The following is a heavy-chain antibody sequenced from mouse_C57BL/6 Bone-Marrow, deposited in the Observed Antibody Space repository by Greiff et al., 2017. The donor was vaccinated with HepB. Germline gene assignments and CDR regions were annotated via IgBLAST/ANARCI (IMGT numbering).Heavy chain of an antibody. CDR1: GYTFTSYW. CDR2: INPSSGYT. J-gene: IGHJ2*01. Sequence: VQGVESGAELAKPGASVKLSCKASGYTFTSYWMHWVKQRPGQGLEWIGYINPSSGYTKYNQKFKDKATLTADKSSSTAYMQLSSLTYEDSAVYYCARSVTPYYFDYWGQGTTLTVSS. V-gene: IGHV1-7*01. D-gene: IGHD2-2*01. CDR3: ARSVTPYYFDY.